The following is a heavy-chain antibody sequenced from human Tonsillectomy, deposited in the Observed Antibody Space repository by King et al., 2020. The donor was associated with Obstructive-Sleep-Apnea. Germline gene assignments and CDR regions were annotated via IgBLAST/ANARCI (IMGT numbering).Heavy chain of an antibody. CDR2: ISSSSSYI. D-gene: IGHD4-17*01. Sequence: VQLVESGGGLVKPGGSLRLSCAASGFTFSSYSMNWVRQAPGKGLEWVSYISSSSSYIYYADSVKGRFTISRDNAKNSLYLQMNSLRAEDTAVYYCARDFDYGDYGYWYFDLWGRGTLVTVSS. V-gene: IGHV3-21*01. J-gene: IGHJ2*01. CDR3: ARDFDYGDYGYWYFDL. CDR1: GFTFSSYS.